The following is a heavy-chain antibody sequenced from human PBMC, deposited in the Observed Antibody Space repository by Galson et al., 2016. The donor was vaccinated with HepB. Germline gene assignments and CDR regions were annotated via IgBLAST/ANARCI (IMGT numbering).Heavy chain of an antibody. CDR2: IYYSGST. J-gene: IGHJ4*02. Sequence: ETLSLTCSVSGASISSYYWSWIRQPPGKGLDWIGYIYYSGSTNYNPSLKSRATISIDTSKNQFSLKLSSVTAADTAAYYCSVGTGTFDYWGLGTLVTVAS. D-gene: IGHD1/OR15-1a*01. CDR3: SVGTGTFDY. CDR1: GASISSYY. V-gene: IGHV4-59*01.